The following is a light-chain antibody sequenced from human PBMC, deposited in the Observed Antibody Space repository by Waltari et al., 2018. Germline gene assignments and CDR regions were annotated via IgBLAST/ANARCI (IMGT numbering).Light chain of an antibody. Sequence: DIQMTQSPSTLSASVGDRVTITCRASQSISTWLAWYQQKPGKAPKLLIYKASTLETGVPSRFSGSGSGTEFTLTISSLQPGDFATYFCQQYNSYLLTFGGGTKVEIQ. CDR1: QSISTW. V-gene: IGKV1-5*03. CDR3: QQYNSYLLT. J-gene: IGKJ4*01. CDR2: KAS.